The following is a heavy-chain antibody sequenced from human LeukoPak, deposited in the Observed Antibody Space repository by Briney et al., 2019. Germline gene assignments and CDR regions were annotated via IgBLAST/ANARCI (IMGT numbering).Heavy chain of an antibody. CDR1: GGSISSYY. Sequence: PSETLSLTCTVSGGSISSYYWSWIRQPPGKGLEWIGYTYYSGSTNYNPSLKSRLTISADTSKNQFSLRLSSVTAADTAVYYCVRVDNGGNYFDYWGQGTLVTVSS. CDR3: VRVDNGGNYFDY. V-gene: IGHV4-59*08. CDR2: TYYSGST. J-gene: IGHJ4*02. D-gene: IGHD4-23*01.